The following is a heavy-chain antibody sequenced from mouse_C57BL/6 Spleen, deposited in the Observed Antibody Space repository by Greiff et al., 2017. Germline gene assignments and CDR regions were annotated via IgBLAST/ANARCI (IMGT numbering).Heavy chain of an antibody. V-gene: IGHV1-80*01. CDR3: ARGAITTVVADY. J-gene: IGHJ2*01. D-gene: IGHD1-1*01. CDR2: IYPGDGDT. CDR1: GYAFSSYW. Sequence: VKLQESGAELVKPGASVKISCKASGYAFSSYWMNWVKQRPGKGLEWIGQIYPGDGDTNYNGKFKGKATLTADKSSSTAYMQLSSLTSEDSAVYFCARGAITTVVADYWGQGTTLTVSS.